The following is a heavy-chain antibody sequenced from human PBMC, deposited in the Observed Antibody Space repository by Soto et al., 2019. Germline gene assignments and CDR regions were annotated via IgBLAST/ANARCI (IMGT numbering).Heavy chain of an antibody. V-gene: IGHV1-18*01. J-gene: IGHJ4*02. Sequence: QVQLVQSGAEVKKPGASVKVSCKASGYTFTSYGISWVRQAPGQGLEWMGWISAYNGNTNYAQKLQGRVTMTTDTSTSTGYMELRSLRSDDTAVYYCARDLWSSGFGECFDYWGQGTLVTVSS. CDR2: ISAYNGNT. D-gene: IGHD3-10*01. CDR3: ARDLWSSGFGECFDY. CDR1: GYTFTSYG.